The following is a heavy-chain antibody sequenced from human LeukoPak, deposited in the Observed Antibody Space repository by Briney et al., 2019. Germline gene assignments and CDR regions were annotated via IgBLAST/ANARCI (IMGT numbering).Heavy chain of an antibody. CDR1: GYRFTSYW. V-gene: IGHV5-51*01. J-gene: IGHJ4*02. Sequence: GESLKISCQASGYRFTSYWIGWVRQMPGKGLEWMGIIYPANSDTRYSPSFQGQVTISVDKSKSTAYVQWSSLRASDTAMYYCARQSSGCFDNWGQGTLVTVSS. CDR3: ARQSSGCFDN. D-gene: IGHD6-19*01. CDR2: IYPANSDT.